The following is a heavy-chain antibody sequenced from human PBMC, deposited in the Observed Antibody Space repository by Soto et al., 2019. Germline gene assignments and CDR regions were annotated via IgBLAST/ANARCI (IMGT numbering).Heavy chain of an antibody. J-gene: IGHJ4*02. D-gene: IGHD2-15*01. Sequence: GGSLRLSCAASGFTFSSYAMSWVRQAPGKGLEWVSAISGSGGSTYYADSVKGRFTISRDNSKNTLYLQMNSLRAEDTAVYYCASEEVVVARPPYYFDYWGQGTLVTVSS. V-gene: IGHV3-23*01. CDR2: ISGSGGST. CDR3: ASEEVVVARPPYYFDY. CDR1: GFTFSSYA.